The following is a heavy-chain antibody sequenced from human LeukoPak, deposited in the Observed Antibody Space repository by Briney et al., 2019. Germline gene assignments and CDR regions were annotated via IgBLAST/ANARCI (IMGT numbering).Heavy chain of an antibody. V-gene: IGHV3-30*04. J-gene: IGHJ4*02. D-gene: IGHD6-13*01. Sequence: PGGSLRLSCAASGFTFSSYAMHWVRQAPGKGLEWVAVISYDGSNKYYADSVKGRFTISRDNSKNTLYLQMNSLRAEDTAVYYCARASSSWYGLTRYYFDYWGQGTLVTVSS. CDR2: ISYDGSNK. CDR1: GFTFSSYA. CDR3: ARASSSWYGLTRYYFDY.